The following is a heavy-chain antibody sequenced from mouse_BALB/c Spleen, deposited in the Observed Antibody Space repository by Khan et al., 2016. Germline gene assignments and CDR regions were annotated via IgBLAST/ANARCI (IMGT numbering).Heavy chain of an antibody. Sequence: QVQLQQSGAELARPGASVKMSCKASGYTFTTYTMQWVKQRPGQGLEWIGYINPSSNYSNYNQKFKDKATLTADKSSSTAYMQLSSLTSADSAVYYCARGDGNNAYWGQGTLVTVSA. V-gene: IGHV1-4*01. J-gene: IGHJ3*01. CDR3: ARGDGNNAY. D-gene: IGHD2-1*01. CDR1: GYTFTTYT. CDR2: INPSSNYS.